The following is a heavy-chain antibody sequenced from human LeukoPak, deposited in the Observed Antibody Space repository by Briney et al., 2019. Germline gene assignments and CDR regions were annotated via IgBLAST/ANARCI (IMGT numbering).Heavy chain of an antibody. D-gene: IGHD3-16*01. CDR1: GGSISSGSYY. J-gene: IGHJ4*02. Sequence: SQTLSLTCTVSGGSISSGSYYWRWIRQPAGKGLEWIGRIYTSGSTNYNPSLKSRVTISVDTSKNQFSLKLSSVTAADTAVYYCARESMISGGSDYWGQGTLVTVSS. V-gene: IGHV4-61*02. CDR2: IYTSGST. CDR3: ARESMISGGSDY.